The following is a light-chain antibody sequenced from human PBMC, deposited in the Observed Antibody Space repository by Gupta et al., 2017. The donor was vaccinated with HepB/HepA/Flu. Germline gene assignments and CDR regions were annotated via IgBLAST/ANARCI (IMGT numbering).Light chain of an antibody. Sequence: EIVLTQSPGTLSLSPGERATLSCRASQTISSNYLAWYQQRPGQAQRLIIYGASSSDRGIADRFSGSGSVKDFTLTSSRREHEDCALYYGQQDCSSFTFGRGTKVEIK. CDR2: GAS. V-gene: IGKV3-20*01. CDR3: QQDCSSFT. J-gene: IGKJ4*01. CDR1: QTISSNY.